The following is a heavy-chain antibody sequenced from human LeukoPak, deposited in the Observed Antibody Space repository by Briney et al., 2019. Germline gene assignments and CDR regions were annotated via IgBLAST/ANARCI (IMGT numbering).Heavy chain of an antibody. D-gene: IGHD4-23*01. Sequence: SETLSLTCTVSGGSISSGDYYWSWIRQPPGKGLEWIGYIYYSGSTYYNPSLKSRVTISVDTSKNQFSLKLSSVTAADTAVYYCANYGGNSEAAFDYWGQGTLVTVSS. CDR3: ANYGGNSEAAFDY. J-gene: IGHJ4*02. V-gene: IGHV4-30-4*01. CDR2: IYYSGST. CDR1: GGSISSGDYY.